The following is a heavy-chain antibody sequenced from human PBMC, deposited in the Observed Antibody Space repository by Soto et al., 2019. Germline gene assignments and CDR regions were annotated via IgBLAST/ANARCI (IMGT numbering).Heavy chain of an antibody. J-gene: IGHJ4*02. CDR2: IYYSGSS. V-gene: IGHV4-31*03. CDR1: GGSITSGGYC. Sequence: QVQLQESGPGLVKPSQTLSLTCTVSGGSITSGGYCWTWIRQHPVKGLEWMGHIYYSGSSSYNPSLKSRLTISIDTSKNQFSLMLTSVTAADMAVYYCARDGDYFGSGSPPLLSKWGQGTLVTVSS. CDR3: ARDGDYFGSGSPPLLSK. D-gene: IGHD3-10*01.